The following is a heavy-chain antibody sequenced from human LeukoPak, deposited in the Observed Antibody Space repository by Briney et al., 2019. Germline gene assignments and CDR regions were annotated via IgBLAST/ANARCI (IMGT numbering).Heavy chain of an antibody. D-gene: IGHD3-9*01. CDR1: GYTFTSYA. CDR3: AREVGSKPTYYDILTGYYRVGFDP. CDR2: INTNTGNP. Sequence: ASVKVSCKASGYTFTSYAMNWVRQAPGQGLEWMGWINTNTGNPTYAQGFTGRFVFSLDTSVSTAYLQISSLKAEDTAVYYCAREVGSKPTYYDILTGYYRVGFDPWGQGILVTVSS. J-gene: IGHJ5*02. V-gene: IGHV7-4-1*02.